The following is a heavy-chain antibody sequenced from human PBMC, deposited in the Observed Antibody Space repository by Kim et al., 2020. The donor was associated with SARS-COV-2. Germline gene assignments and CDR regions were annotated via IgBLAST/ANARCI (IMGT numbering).Heavy chain of an antibody. CDR2: IYYSGST. Sequence: SETLSLTCTVSGGSIISYYWTWIRQPPGKGLEWIGYIYYSGSTNYNPSLESRVTISLNTSKNQFSLRLTSVTAADTAVYYCARGSIVVPVAKGDWFDPWAQGTLVTVSS. J-gene: IGHJ5*02. CDR3: ARGSIVVPVAKGDWFDP. D-gene: IGHD2-2*01. V-gene: IGHV4-59*01. CDR1: GGSIISYY.